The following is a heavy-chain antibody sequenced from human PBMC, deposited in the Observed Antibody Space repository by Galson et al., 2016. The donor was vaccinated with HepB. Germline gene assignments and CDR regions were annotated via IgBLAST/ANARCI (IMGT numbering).Heavy chain of an antibody. Sequence: QSGAEVKKPGESLRISCKGSGYSFTTYWIIWVRQRPGKGLEWMGRTDPSDSYTSYSPSFQGHVTFSVDESISTAYLQWSSLEASDTAMYYCATARGSSDRYDPWGQGTLVTVSS. CDR2: TDPSDSYT. D-gene: IGHD6-6*01. CDR1: GYSFTTYW. J-gene: IGHJ5*02. CDR3: ATARGSSDRYDP. V-gene: IGHV5-10-1*01.